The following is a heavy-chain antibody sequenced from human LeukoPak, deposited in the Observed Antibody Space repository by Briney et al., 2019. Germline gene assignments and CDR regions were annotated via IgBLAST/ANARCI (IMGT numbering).Heavy chain of an antibody. CDR2: ISSSSSYI. J-gene: IGHJ6*03. CDR1: GFTFSSYS. D-gene: IGHD1-1*01. V-gene: IGHV3-21*01. CDR3: ARENEDDSSYYMDA. Sequence: PGGSLRLSCAASGFTFSSYSMNWVRQAPGKGLEWVSSISSSSSYIYYADSVKGRFTISRDNAKNSLYLQMNSLRAEDTAVYYCARENEDDSSYYMDAWGKGTTVTVSS.